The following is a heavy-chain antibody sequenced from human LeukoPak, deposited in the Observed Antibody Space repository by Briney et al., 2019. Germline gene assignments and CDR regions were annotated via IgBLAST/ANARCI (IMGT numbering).Heavy chain of an antibody. Sequence: ASVKVSCKASGYTFTSYDISWVRQAPGQGLEWMGLISPYNGNTNYAQKLQGRVTMTTDTSTSTAYMELRSLRSDDTAVYYCARVPPFAYDSSGSPRADYWGQGTLVTVSS. CDR3: ARVPPFAYDSSGSPRADY. CDR2: ISPYNGNT. J-gene: IGHJ4*02. CDR1: GYTFTSYD. V-gene: IGHV1-18*04. D-gene: IGHD3-22*01.